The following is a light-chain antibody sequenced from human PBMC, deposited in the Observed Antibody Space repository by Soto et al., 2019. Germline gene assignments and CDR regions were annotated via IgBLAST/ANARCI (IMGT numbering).Light chain of an antibody. J-gene: IGKJ5*01. CDR2: GAS. Sequence: DIVVTQSPATLSVSRGERATLSCRASQSVRSKLAWYQQKPGQAPRLLIYGASTRATGIPARFSGSGSGTEFTLIISSLQSEDFAVYYCQQYDQWPTITFGQGTRLEIK. CDR3: QQYDQWPTIT. V-gene: IGKV3-15*01. CDR1: QSVRSK.